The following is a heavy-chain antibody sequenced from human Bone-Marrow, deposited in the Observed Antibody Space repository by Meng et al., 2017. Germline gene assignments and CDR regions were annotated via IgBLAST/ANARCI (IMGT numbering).Heavy chain of an antibody. CDR3: ASSDYGSGSFDY. J-gene: IGHJ4*02. V-gene: IGHV1-2*06. CDR2: INPNSGGT. D-gene: IGHD3-10*01. Sequence: QVQLVQSGPEVKKPGASVKLSCKPSGYTFAAYWIHWLRQAPGQGLEWMGRINPNSGGTNYAQKFQGRVTMTRDTSISTAYMELSRLRSDDTAVYYCASSDYGSGSFDYWGQGTLVTVSS. CDR1: GYTFAAYW.